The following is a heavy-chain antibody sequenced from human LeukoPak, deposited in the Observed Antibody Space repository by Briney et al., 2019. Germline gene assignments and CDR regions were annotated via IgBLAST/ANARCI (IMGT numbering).Heavy chain of an antibody. CDR3: ARPSYDFWSGRYFDL. V-gene: IGHV4-34*01. J-gene: IGHJ2*01. CDR1: GFTFSNAW. D-gene: IGHD3-3*01. Sequence: GSLRLSCAASGFTFSNAWMSWVRQAPGKGLEWIGEINHSGSTNYNPSLKSRVTISVDTSKNQFSLKLSSVTAADTAVYYCARPSYDFWSGRYFDLWGRGTLVTVSS. CDR2: INHSGST.